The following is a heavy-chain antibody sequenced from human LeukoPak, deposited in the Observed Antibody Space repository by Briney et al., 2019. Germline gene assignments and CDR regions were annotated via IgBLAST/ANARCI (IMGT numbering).Heavy chain of an antibody. J-gene: IGHJ4*02. D-gene: IGHD1-1*01. CDR3: ARVSWNDKNFDY. Sequence: GGSLRLSCAASGFTFSSYWMHWVRQAPGKGLVWVSRINSDGSSTSYADSVKGRFTISRDNAKKSLYLQMNSLRAEDTAVYYCARVSWNDKNFDYWGQGTLVTVSS. CDR1: GFTFSSYW. CDR2: INSDGSST. V-gene: IGHV3-74*01.